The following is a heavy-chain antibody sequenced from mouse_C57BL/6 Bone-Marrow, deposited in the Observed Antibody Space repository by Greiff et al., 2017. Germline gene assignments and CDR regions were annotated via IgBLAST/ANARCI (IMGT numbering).Heavy chain of an antibody. CDR1: GFNFNDYY. CDR3: THYYYGSYDGDD. J-gene: IGHJ2*01. D-gene: IGHD1-1*01. CDR2: IDPENGDT. V-gene: IGHV14-4*01. Sequence: VQLQQSGAELVRPGASVKLSCTASGFNFNDYYMHWVKQRPEQGLEWIGWIDPENGDTEYASKFQGKATITADTSSNTAYLQLSSLTSEDTAVYYCTHYYYGSYDGDDGGQGTTLTVSS.